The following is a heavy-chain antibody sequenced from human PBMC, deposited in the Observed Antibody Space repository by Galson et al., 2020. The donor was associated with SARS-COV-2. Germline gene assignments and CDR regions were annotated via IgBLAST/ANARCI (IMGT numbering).Heavy chain of an antibody. CDR2: ISYDGTKR. CDR1: GFTFSSSA. D-gene: IGHD6-13*01. V-gene: IGHV3-30*04. J-gene: IGHJ4*02. CDR3: ARETDDYTSSWYDY. Sequence: QHGESLKIPCSAPGFTFSSSAMHWVRQAPGKGLEWVAIISYDGTKRYNLDSVKGRFTISRDNSKNTLFLQMDSLTSEDTAVYYCARETDDYTSSWYDYWGQGTLVTISS.